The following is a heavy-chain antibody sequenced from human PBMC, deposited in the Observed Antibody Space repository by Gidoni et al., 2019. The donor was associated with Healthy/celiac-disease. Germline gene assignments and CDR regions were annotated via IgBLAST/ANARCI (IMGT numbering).Heavy chain of an antibody. CDR3: ASGGPSYYYDSSGYFDY. CDR1: GFTFSSYS. Sequence: QVQLVESGGGVVQPGRSLRLSCAASGFTFSSYSMHWVRQAPGKGLEWVAVISYDGSNKYYADSVKVRFTISRDNSKNTLYLQMNSLRAEDTAVYYCASGGPSYYYDSSGYFDYWGQGTLVTVSS. CDR2: ISYDGSNK. V-gene: IGHV3-30*04. D-gene: IGHD3-22*01. J-gene: IGHJ4*02.